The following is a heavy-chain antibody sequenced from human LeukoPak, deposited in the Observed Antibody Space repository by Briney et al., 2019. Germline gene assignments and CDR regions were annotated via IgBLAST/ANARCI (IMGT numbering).Heavy chain of an antibody. Sequence: GGSLRLSCSTSGFTFSDTYMSWIRQAPGKGLEWVSYISSSGSTIYYADSVKGRFTISRDNAKSSLYLQMNSLRAEDTAVYYCARDQDGDYPNYFDYWGQGTLVTVSS. D-gene: IGHD4-17*01. CDR2: ISSSGSTI. CDR3: ARDQDGDYPNYFDY. V-gene: IGHV3-11*04. CDR1: GFTFSDTY. J-gene: IGHJ4*02.